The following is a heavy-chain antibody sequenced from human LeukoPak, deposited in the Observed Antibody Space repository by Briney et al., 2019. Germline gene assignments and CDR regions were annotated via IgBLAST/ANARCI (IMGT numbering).Heavy chain of an antibody. CDR3: AKSRPSHYDILTGYLSGMDV. CDR2: ISGSGGST. Sequence: PGGSLRLSCAASGFTFSSYAMSWVRQAPGKGLELVTAISGSGGSTYYADSVKGRFTISRDNSKNTLYLQMNSLRAEDTAVYYCAKSRPSHYDILTGYLSGMDVWGQGTTVTVSS. D-gene: IGHD3-9*01. CDR1: GFTFSSYA. V-gene: IGHV3-23*01. J-gene: IGHJ6*02.